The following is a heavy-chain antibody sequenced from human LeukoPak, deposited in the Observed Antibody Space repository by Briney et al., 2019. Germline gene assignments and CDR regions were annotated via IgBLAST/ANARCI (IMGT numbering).Heavy chain of an antibody. Sequence: PGGSLRLSCAVSGFTFNNYAMSWVRQAPGKGLEWVSGISGSGGSTYYADSVKGRFTISRENSKNTLYLQMNSLRAEDTAVYYCAKRSSIAFFDYWGQGTLVTVSS. CDR2: ISGSGGST. CDR1: GFTFNNYA. CDR3: AKRSSIAFFDY. D-gene: IGHD6-6*01. V-gene: IGHV3-23*01. J-gene: IGHJ4*02.